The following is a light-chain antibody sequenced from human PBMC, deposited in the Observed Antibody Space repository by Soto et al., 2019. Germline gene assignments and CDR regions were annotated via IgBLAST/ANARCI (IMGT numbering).Light chain of an antibody. CDR2: GAS. Sequence: EIVMTQSPATLSVSPGERATLFCRARQSVGRTLAWYQQKPGQSPRLLVYGASTRANGTPARFSGSESGTEFTLTISSLQSEDVAVSYCHQYTQWHPDTFGQGTKVEIK. CDR3: HQYTQWHPDT. J-gene: IGKJ2*01. V-gene: IGKV3-15*01. CDR1: QSVGRT.